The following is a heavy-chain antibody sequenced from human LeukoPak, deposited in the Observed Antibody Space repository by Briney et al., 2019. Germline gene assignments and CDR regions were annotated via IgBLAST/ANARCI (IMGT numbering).Heavy chain of an antibody. CDR3: ARVIFGVVYYFDY. V-gene: IGHV1-8*01. CDR2: MNPNSGNT. Sequence: ASVKVSCKASGDTFTSYNSNWVRQGPGQGLEWMGWMNPNSGNTGYAQKFQGRVTMTRNTSISTAYMELSSLRSEDTAVYYCARVIFGVVYYFDYWGQGTLVTVSS. CDR1: GDTFTSYN. J-gene: IGHJ4*02. D-gene: IGHD3-3*01.